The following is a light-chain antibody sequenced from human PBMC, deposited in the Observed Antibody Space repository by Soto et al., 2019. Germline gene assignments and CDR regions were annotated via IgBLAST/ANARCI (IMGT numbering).Light chain of an antibody. J-gene: IGKJ5*01. V-gene: IGKV2-30*02. Sequence: DVVMTQSPLSLPVTLGQPASISCRSTQSLVHSDGIAYFSWFQQRPGLSPMCLIYRVSNRDSVVPARFSSRGSGTDFGLKISRVEAADVGVYYCMQGTQWPITFGQGTRLEIK. CDR3: MQGTQWPIT. CDR2: RVS. CDR1: QSLVHSDGIAY.